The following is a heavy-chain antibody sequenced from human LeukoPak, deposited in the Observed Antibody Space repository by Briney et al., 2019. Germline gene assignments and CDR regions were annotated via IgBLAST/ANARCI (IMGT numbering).Heavy chain of an antibody. CDR3: AKRGVVIRGLLVIGYHQEAYYYDF. CDR1: GISLSNYA. Sequence: TGGSLRLSCVVSGISLSNYAMTWVRQAPGKGLEWVSYISEKGGSTTYADSVKGRFTISRDTSLNTLYLQMSNLRAEDTAVYFCAKRGVVIRGLLVIGYHQEAYYYDFWGQGVLVTVSS. J-gene: IGHJ4*02. V-gene: IGHV3-23*01. CDR2: ISEKGGST. D-gene: IGHD3-10*01.